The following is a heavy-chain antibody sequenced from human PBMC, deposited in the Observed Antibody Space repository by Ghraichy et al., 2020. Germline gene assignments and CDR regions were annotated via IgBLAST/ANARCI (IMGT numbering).Heavy chain of an antibody. CDR3: GITGTSWFLPRVDY. D-gene: IGHD1-14*01. CDR2: INSDGSST. Sequence: GGSLRLSCAASGFTFSDYWMHWVRQAPGKGLVWVSRINSDGSSTSYADSVKGRFTFSRDDATNSLSLQMTSLRAEDTALYYCGITGTSWFLPRVDYWGQGSLVTVSS. V-gene: IGHV3-74*01. J-gene: IGHJ4*02. CDR1: GFTFSDYW.